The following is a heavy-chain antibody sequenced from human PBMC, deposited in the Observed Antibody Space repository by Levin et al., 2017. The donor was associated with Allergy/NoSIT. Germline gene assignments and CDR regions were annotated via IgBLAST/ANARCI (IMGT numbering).Heavy chain of an antibody. J-gene: IGHJ3*02. CDR1: GGSISSYY. Sequence: ASETLSLTCTVSGGSISSYYWSWIRQPPGKGLEWIGYIYYSGSTNYNPSLKSRVTISVDTSKNQFSLKLSSVTAADTAVYYCARRMYSSGWIDAFDIWGQGTMVTVSS. CDR2: IYYSGST. V-gene: IGHV4-59*08. CDR3: ARRMYSSGWIDAFDI. D-gene: IGHD6-19*01.